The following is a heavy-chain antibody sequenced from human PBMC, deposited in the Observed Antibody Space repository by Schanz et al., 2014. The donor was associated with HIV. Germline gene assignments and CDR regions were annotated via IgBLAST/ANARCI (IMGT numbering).Heavy chain of an antibody. D-gene: IGHD3-22*01. CDR1: GFTFSNYG. Sequence: QVQLVESGGGVIQPGRSLRLSCAASGFTFSNYGMHWVRQAPGRGLEWVAVIWYDGSNKYQADSVKGRFTTSRDTSTNTLYLQMSGLRAEDTAVYYCAKDGSLDYDNSGYYATWGQGTLVTVSS. CDR2: IWYDGSNK. J-gene: IGHJ4*02. V-gene: IGHV3-33*06. CDR3: AKDGSLDYDNSGYYAT.